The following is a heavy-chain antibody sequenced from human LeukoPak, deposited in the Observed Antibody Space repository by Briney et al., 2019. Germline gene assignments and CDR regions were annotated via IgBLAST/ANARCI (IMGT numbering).Heavy chain of an antibody. CDR1: GFTFSSYA. J-gene: IGHJ2*01. CDR3: AKDRTKVATKNWYFDL. Sequence: PGGSLRLSCAASGFTFSSYAMSWVRQAPGKGLEWVSAISYSGRSTYYADSVKGRFTISSDNSKNTLYLQMNSLRAEDTAVYYCAKDRTKVATKNWYFDLWGRGTLVTVSS. CDR2: ISYSGRST. D-gene: IGHD5-12*01. V-gene: IGHV3-23*01.